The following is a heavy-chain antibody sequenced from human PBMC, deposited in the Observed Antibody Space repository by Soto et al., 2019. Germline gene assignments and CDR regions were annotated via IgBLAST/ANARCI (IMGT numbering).Heavy chain of an antibody. Sequence: PGGSLRLSCAASGFTFSSYCMNWVRQAPGKGLEWVYLVSFESNYIYYADSVKGRFTISRDNAKHSVYLQMNSLRAGDTAVYYCARERGWQLYFDYWGQGALVTVYS. J-gene: IGHJ4*02. CDR1: GFTFSSYC. CDR3: ARERGWQLYFDY. V-gene: IGHV3-21*01. D-gene: IGHD6-13*01. CDR2: VSFESNYI.